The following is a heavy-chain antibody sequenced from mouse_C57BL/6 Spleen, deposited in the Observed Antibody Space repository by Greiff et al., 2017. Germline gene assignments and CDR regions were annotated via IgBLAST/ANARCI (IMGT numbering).Heavy chain of an antibody. D-gene: IGHD3-2*02. Sequence: QVQLQQPGAELVMPGASVKLSCKASGYTFTSYWMHWVKQRPGQGLEWIGEIDPSDSYTNYNQKFKGKSTLTVDKSSSTAYMQLSSLTSEDSAVYYCAREQLRSFAYWGQGTLVTVSA. V-gene: IGHV1-69*01. CDR2: IDPSDSYT. CDR1: GYTFTSYW. J-gene: IGHJ3*01. CDR3: AREQLRSFAY.